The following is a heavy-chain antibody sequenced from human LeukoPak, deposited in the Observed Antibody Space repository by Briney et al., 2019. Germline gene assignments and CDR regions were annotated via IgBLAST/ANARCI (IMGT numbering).Heavy chain of an antibody. CDR1: GGSINSYY. J-gene: IGHJ4*02. V-gene: IGHV4-59*01. CDR2: IYYSGST. Sequence: SETLSLTCTVSGGSINSYYWNWIRQPPGKGLELIGYIYYSGSTNYNPSLKSRVTISVDTSKNQFSLKLSSVTAADTAVYYCARGEETTVTTRLDYWGQGTLVTVSS. D-gene: IGHD4-17*01. CDR3: ARGEETTVTTRLDY.